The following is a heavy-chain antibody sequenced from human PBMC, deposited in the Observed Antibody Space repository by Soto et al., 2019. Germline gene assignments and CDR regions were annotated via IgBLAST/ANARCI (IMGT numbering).Heavy chain of an antibody. Sequence: QVPLVQSGADVKKPGASVAVSCKTSGYTFTNYFLHWVRLAPGQGLAWLGLMKPAGGVTTYAPKYQDRIIMTSDSSTSTVFMELRSLSSEDTAIYYCAREEAPAAAATFSAGKDGGLKNYFDPWGQGTLVTVSS. J-gene: IGHJ5*02. D-gene: IGHD6-13*01. V-gene: IGHV1-46*01. CDR2: MKPAGGVT. CDR1: GYTFTNYF. CDR3: AREEAPAAAATFSAGKDGGLKNYFDP.